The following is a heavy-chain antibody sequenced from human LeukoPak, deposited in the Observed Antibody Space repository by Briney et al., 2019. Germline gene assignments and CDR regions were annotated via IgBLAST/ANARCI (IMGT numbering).Heavy chain of an antibody. CDR2: IWSDVSNQ. Sequence: GGSLRLSCTASGFTFSRYGMHWVRQAPGNGLERVAVIWSDVSNQKYADSVKGRFTISRDNSKNTLYLQMNSLRAEDTAVYYCATDQGASPFDYWGQGTLVTVSS. D-gene: IGHD4/OR15-4a*01. V-gene: IGHV3-33*01. J-gene: IGHJ4*02. CDR1: GFTFSRYG. CDR3: ATDQGASPFDY.